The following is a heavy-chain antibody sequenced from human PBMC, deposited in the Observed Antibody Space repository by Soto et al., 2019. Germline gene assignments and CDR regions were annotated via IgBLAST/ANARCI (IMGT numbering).Heavy chain of an antibody. CDR1: GGSISSSSYY. V-gene: IGHV4-39*01. Sequence: TLSLTCTVSGGSISSSSYYWGWIRQPPGKGLEWIGSIYYSGGTYYNPSLKSRVTISVDTSKNQFSLKLSSVTAADTAVYYCARLTTVVTYYFDYWGQGTLVTVSS. J-gene: IGHJ4*02. CDR3: ARLTTVVTYYFDY. D-gene: IGHD4-17*01. CDR2: IYYSGGT.